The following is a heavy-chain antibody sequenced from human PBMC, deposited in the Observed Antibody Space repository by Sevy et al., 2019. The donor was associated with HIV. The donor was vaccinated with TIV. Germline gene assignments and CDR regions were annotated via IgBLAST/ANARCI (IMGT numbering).Heavy chain of an antibody. CDR3: ASGVVQLERRVEFDY. V-gene: IGHV3-33*01. J-gene: IGHJ4*02. D-gene: IGHD1-1*01. Sequence: GGSLRLSCAASGFTFSSYGMHWVRQAPGKGLEWVAVIWYDGSNKYYADSVKGRFTISRDNSKNTLYLQMNSLRAEDTAVYYCASGVVQLERRVEFDYWGQGTLVTVSS. CDR1: GFTFSSYG. CDR2: IWYDGSNK.